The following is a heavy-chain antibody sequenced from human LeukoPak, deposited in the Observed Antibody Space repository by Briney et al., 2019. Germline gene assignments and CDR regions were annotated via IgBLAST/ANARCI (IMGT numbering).Heavy chain of an antibody. CDR1: GFTFSTYA. J-gene: IGHJ4*02. V-gene: IGHV3-64*01. CDR2: ISSNGGST. Sequence: GGSLRLSCAASGFTFSTYAMHWVRQAPGKGLEYVSAISSNGGSTYYANSVKGRFTISRDNSKNTLYLQVGSLRAEDMAVYYCARDQDYCFGYWGQGTLVTVSS. CDR3: ARDQDYCFGY. D-gene: IGHD2-15*01.